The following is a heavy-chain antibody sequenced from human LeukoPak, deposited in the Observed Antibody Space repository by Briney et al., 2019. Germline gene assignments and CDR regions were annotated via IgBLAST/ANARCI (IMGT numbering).Heavy chain of an antibody. V-gene: IGHV3-7*03. J-gene: IGHJ6*02. Sequence: PGGSLRLSCAASDFTFSIAWMNWARQAPGKGLEWVASINHNGNVNYYVDSVKGRFTISRDNAKNSLYLQMSNLRAEDTAVYFCARGGGLDVWGQGATVTVSS. CDR2: INHNGNVN. D-gene: IGHD3-16*01. CDR3: ARGGGLDV. CDR1: DFTFSIAW.